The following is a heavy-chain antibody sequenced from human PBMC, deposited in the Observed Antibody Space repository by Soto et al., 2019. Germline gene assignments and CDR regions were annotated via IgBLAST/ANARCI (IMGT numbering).Heavy chain of an antibody. CDR2: ISFDGNNN. CDR1: GFIFSNYA. Sequence: PGGSLRLSCAASGFIFSNYAMHWVRQAPGKGLGWVALISFDGNNNFYADSVKGRFTISRDNSKNMLFLQMNSLRGEDTALYYCARDWCGGDCYVYDFDFWGQGALVTVSS. CDR3: ARDWCGGDCYVYDFDF. V-gene: IGHV3-30-3*01. J-gene: IGHJ4*02. D-gene: IGHD2-21*02.